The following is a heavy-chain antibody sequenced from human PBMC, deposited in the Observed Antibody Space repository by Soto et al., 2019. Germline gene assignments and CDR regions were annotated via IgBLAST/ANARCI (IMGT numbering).Heavy chain of an antibody. Sequence: GSLRLSCAASGFTFSSYGMHWVRQAPGKGLEWVAVISYDGSNKYYADSVKGRFTISRDNSKNTLYLQMNSLRAEDTAVYYCAKDLDGDYGDYGCIDYWGQGTLVTVSS. D-gene: IGHD4-17*01. J-gene: IGHJ4*02. CDR1: GFTFSSYG. CDR3: AKDLDGDYGDYGCIDY. V-gene: IGHV3-30*18. CDR2: ISYDGSNK.